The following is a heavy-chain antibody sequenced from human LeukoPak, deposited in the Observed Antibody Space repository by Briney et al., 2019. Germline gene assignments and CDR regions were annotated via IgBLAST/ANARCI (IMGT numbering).Heavy chain of an antibody. CDR1: GGSLSRSGYY. D-gene: IGHD3-22*01. Sequence: PSETLSLTRSVSGGSLSRSGYYWVWIRHPPGKGLEWLGTLYYSGNTHYNPSLKSRVTISVDASTNQVSLKLSSVTAADTAVYYCARHEGSYYYDSSANYYPDYWGQGTLVTVSS. CDR2: LYYSGNT. V-gene: IGHV4-39*01. J-gene: IGHJ4*02. CDR3: ARHEGSYYYDSSANYYPDY.